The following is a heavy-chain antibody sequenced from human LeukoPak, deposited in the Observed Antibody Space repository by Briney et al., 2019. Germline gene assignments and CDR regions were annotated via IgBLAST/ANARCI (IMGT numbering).Heavy chain of an antibody. Sequence: SETLSLTCTVSVASISPSFYYGAWIRKSPGKGLEWIGSIYYSGSTYYNPSLKSRVTISIDTSKNQFSLKLNSVTAADTAVYYCARRGDFWGQGTLVTVSS. CDR2: IYYSGST. J-gene: IGHJ4*02. V-gene: IGHV4-39*07. CDR1: VASISPSFYY. CDR3: ARRGDF.